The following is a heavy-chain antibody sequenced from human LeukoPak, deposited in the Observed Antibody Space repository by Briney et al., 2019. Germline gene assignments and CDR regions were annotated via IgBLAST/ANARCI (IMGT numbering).Heavy chain of an antibody. J-gene: IGHJ5*02. CDR1: GGTFSSYA. V-gene: IGHV1-24*01. Sequence: ASVKVSCKASGGTFSSYAISWVRQAPGKGLEWMGGYNAEEGTIVYAQKFQGRVTVTEDTSTDTAYMELSSLRSEDTAVYYCATAITMVRGVIGWFDPWGQGTLVTVSS. CDR2: YNAEEGTI. D-gene: IGHD3-10*01. CDR3: ATAITMVRGVIGWFDP.